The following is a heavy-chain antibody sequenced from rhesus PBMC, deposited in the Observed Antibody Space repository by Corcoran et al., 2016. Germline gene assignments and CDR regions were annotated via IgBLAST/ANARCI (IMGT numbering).Heavy chain of an antibody. CDR1: EFTFSSYD. J-gene: IGHJ6*01. Sequence: VEQLVESGGALVQPGASLRLSCAASEFTFSSYDMHWVRQAPGKGLEWVSAISIGGGTYDPDYVKGRFTISRDNAKNSLYLQMNSLRAEYTAVYYCARGIRDYYGLDSWGQGVVVTVSS. CDR2: ISIGGGT. CDR3: ARGIRDYYGLDS. V-gene: IGHV3-132*02. D-gene: IGHD2-2*01.